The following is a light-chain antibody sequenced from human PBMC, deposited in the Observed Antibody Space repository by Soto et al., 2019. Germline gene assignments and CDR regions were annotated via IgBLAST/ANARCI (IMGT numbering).Light chain of an antibody. CDR3: QQYNKWPRT. J-gene: IGKJ2*01. V-gene: IGKV3-15*01. CDR2: DAS. CDR1: QSVSSN. Sequence: EIVMTQSPATLSVSPGEGATLSCGASQSVSSNLAWYQQKPGQAPRLLIYDASTRATGTPARFSGSGSGTDFTLTISSLQSEDFAVYYCQQYNKWPRTFGQGTMLVIK.